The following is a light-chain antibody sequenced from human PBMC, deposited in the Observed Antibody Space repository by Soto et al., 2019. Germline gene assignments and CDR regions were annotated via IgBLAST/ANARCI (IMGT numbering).Light chain of an antibody. CDR2: EGS. CDR1: SSDVGSYNL. J-gene: IGLJ2*01. Sequence: QSVLTQPASVSRSPGQSITISCTGTSSDVGSYNLVSWYQQHPGKAPKLMIYEGSKRPSGVSNRFSGSKSGNTASLTISGLQAEDEADYYCCSYAGSEGVFGGGTKLTVL. V-gene: IGLV2-23*01. CDR3: CSYAGSEGV.